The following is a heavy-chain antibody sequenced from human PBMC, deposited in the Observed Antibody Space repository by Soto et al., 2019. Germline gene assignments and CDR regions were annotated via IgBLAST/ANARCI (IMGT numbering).Heavy chain of an antibody. CDR2: IWYDGGNN. CDR1: GFTFSNYG. Sequence: QVQLVESGGGVVQPGRSLRLSCGASGFTFSNYGMHWVRQAPGKGLEWVAFIWYDGGNNYYAESVKGRFTISRDNSKNTLYLQMNSLRAEDTAVYYCARDGDVNTGFGKDYWGQGTLVTVSS. J-gene: IGHJ4*02. D-gene: IGHD3-16*01. V-gene: IGHV3-33*01. CDR3: ARDGDVNTGFGKDY.